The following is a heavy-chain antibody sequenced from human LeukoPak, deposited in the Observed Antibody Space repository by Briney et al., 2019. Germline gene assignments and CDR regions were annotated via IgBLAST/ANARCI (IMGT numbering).Heavy chain of an antibody. Sequence: ASVKVSCKASGYTFTSYDTNWVRQVTGQGLEWMGWMNPNSGNTGYAQKFQGRVTMTMNTSINTAYMELSSLRSEDTAVYYCARAKPYYSSTSWFSYYHYMDVWGQGTTVTVSS. V-gene: IGHV1-8*01. CDR1: GYTFTSYD. CDR2: MNPNSGNT. D-gene: IGHD2-2*01. CDR3: ARAKPYYSSTSWFSYYHYMDV. J-gene: IGHJ6*03.